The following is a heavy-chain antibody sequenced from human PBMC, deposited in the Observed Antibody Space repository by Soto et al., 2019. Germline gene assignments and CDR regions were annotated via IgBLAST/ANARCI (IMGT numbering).Heavy chain of an antibody. Sequence: ASVKVSCKASGYTFTTYDINWVRQATGQGLEWMGWMDPSSGSAGYAQKFQGRVIMTRNTSINTAYLELSSLRSEDTAVYYCATGIVGAPDYWGQGTLVTVSS. V-gene: IGHV1-8*01. CDR1: GYTFTTYD. CDR3: ATGIVGAPDY. J-gene: IGHJ4*02. D-gene: IGHD1-26*01. CDR2: MDPSSGSA.